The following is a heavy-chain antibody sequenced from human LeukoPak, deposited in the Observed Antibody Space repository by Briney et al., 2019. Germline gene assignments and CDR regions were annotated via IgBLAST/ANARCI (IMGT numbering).Heavy chain of an antibody. V-gene: IGHV3-33*01. J-gene: IGHJ4*02. D-gene: IGHD6-25*01. CDR3: ASADPAARY. CDR1: GFTFSSYG. CDR2: IWYDGSNK. Sequence: PGGSLRLSCAASGFTFSSYGMHWVRQAPGKGLEWVAVIWYDGSNKYYADSVKGRFTISRDNSKNTLYLQVNSLRAEDTAVYYCASADPAARYWGQGTLVTVSS.